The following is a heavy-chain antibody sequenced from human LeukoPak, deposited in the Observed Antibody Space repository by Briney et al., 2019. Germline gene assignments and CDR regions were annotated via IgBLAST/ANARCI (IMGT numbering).Heavy chain of an antibody. CDR1: GFTFSDYY. J-gene: IGHJ4*02. CDR2: SSGSTR. Sequence: GGSLRLSCAASGFTFSDYYMSSSGSTRYYADSVKGRFTISRDNAKNSLYLQMNSLRADDMAVYFCSRDSPSDYWGQGTLVTVSS. CDR3: SRDSPSDY. V-gene: IGHV3-11*04.